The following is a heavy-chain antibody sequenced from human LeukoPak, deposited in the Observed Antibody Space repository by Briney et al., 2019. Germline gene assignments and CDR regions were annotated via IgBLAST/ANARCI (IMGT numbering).Heavy chain of an antibody. J-gene: IGHJ4*02. Sequence: GSSLRLSCAASGFPFSGSGMHWVRQAPGKGLEWVAVIWYDGSHQYYADSVKGRFTISRDNSKNTLDLQMNSLRVEDTAVYFCAKDKDTPATAQPQRGYFESWGRGTLVTVSS. D-gene: IGHD2-15*01. CDR3: AKDKDTPATAQPQRGYFES. CDR2: IWYDGSHQ. CDR1: GFPFSGSG. V-gene: IGHV3-33*06.